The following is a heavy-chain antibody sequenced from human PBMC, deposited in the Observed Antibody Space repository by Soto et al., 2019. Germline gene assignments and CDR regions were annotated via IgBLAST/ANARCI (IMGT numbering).Heavy chain of an antibody. V-gene: IGHV3-30*18. J-gene: IGHJ4*02. Sequence: QVQLVESGGGVVQPGRSLRLSCAASGFTFSSYGMHWVRQAPGKGLEWVAVISYDGSNKYYADSVKGRFTISRDNSKNTLYLQMNSLRAEDTAVYYCAKDRRLGELSFPDYWGQGTLVTVSS. CDR1: GFTFSSYG. CDR2: ISYDGSNK. D-gene: IGHD3-16*02. CDR3: AKDRRLGELSFPDY.